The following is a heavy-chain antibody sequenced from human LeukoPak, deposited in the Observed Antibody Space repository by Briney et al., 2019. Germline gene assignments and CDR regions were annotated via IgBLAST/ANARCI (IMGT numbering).Heavy chain of an antibody. D-gene: IGHD3-22*01. Sequence: PSETLSLTCTVSDYSISGASYWVWIRQSPGKGLEWIGSNNPSGSTYYNPSLRSRVTVSVDTSNNQFSLELNSVTAADTAFYHCARANNFGGSGYYYVFFDYWGQGTLVTVSS. CDR3: ARANNFGGSGYYYVFFDY. CDR1: DYSISGASY. J-gene: IGHJ4*02. V-gene: IGHV4-38-2*02. CDR2: NNPSGST.